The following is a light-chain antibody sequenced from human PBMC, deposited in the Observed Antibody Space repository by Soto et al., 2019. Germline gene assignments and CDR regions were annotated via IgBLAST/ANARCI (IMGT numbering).Light chain of an antibody. CDR1: QDIGND. V-gene: IGKV1-6*01. CDR3: LQDYTYPQT. Sequence: IQMTQSPSSLSASAGDRFTITCRASQDIGNDLSWYQQKPGQAPKLLVYSASTLQSGVPSRFSASGSGTDFTLSIRNLQPEDFASYYCLQDYTYPQTFGQGTKVDIK. CDR2: SAS. J-gene: IGKJ1*01.